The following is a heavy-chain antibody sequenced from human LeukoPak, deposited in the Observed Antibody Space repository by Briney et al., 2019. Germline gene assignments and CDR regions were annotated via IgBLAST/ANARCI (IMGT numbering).Heavy chain of an antibody. CDR2: IRSQAYRGTT. Sequence: PGRSLTLSCRTSGFTFRDYAMNWVRQAPGKGLEWVGFIRSQAYRGTTEYAASVQGRFTISRDDSGGIAYLHMNSIKTEDTALYYCTRGPLHLWKHNGVDVWGQGTTVTVSS. CDR3: TRGPLHLWKHNGVDV. V-gene: IGHV3-49*04. D-gene: IGHD5-18*01. CDR1: GFTFRDYA. J-gene: IGHJ6*02.